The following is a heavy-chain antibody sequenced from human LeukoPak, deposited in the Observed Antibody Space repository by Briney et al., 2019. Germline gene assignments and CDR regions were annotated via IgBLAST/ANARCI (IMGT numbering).Heavy chain of an antibody. Sequence: GGSLRLSCAASRFTVTSNYMSWVRQAPGKGLEWVSVIYNGGSTNYADSVKGRFTISRDNSKNTLYPQMNSLRAEDTAVYFCARASQWLAFDNWGQGTLVTVSS. V-gene: IGHV3-66*01. CDR1: RFTVTSNY. CDR2: IYNGGST. CDR3: ARASQWLAFDN. D-gene: IGHD6-19*01. J-gene: IGHJ4*02.